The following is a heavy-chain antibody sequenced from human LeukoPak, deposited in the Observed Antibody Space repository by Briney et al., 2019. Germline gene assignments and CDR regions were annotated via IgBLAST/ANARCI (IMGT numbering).Heavy chain of an antibody. J-gene: IGHJ4*02. Sequence: GGTLRLSCAASGFSFSSYGISWVRQAPGKGLEWVSAISASGGTTYYADSVKGRFTISRDNSKNTLYLQMDSLRVEDTAVYYCARDPEWGALDYWGLGTLVTVSS. CDR2: ISASGGTT. D-gene: IGHD3-16*01. CDR1: GFSFSSYG. V-gene: IGHV3-23*01. CDR3: ARDPEWGALDY.